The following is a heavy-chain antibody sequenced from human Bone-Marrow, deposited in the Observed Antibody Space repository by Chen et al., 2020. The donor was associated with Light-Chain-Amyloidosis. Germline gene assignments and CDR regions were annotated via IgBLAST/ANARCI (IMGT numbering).Heavy chain of an antibody. CDR3: ARRRDGYNFDY. D-gene: IGHD5-12*01. V-gene: IGHV5-51*01. J-gene: IGHJ4*02. Sequence: EVQLEQSAPEVKKPGESMNISCKGSGYTFPNYWIGWVRQMPGKGLEWMGVIYPDDSDARYSPSFEGQVTISADKSITTAYLPWRSLKASDTAMYYCARRRDGYNFDYWGQGTLVTVSS. CDR2: IYPDDSDA. CDR1: GYTFPNYW.